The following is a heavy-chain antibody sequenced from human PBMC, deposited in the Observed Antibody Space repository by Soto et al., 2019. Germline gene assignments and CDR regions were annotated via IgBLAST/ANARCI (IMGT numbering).Heavy chain of an antibody. CDR2: IYPGDSDT. Sequence: PGESLKISCKASGYSFTSYWIAWVRQMPGKGLEWVGIIYPGDSDTRYSPSFQGQVTISADKSISTAYLQWSSLKASDTAMYYCARLLNTATVTDPDYWGQGTLVTVSS. CDR1: GYSFTSYW. V-gene: IGHV5-51*01. J-gene: IGHJ4*02. D-gene: IGHD5-18*01. CDR3: ARLLNTATVTDPDY.